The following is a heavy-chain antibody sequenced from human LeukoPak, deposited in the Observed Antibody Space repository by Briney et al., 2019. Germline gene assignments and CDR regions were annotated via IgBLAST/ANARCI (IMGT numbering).Heavy chain of an antibody. CDR2: ITGSGDST. D-gene: IGHD3-16*01. Sequence: GGSLRLSCAASGFTFSRYAMSWVRQAPGKGLEYVSGITGSGDSTYYADSVKRRFTISRDNSNNTLHLQMNRLGGEDTARYYCAKGGGMTPFYLGYWGQGTLVTVSS. J-gene: IGHJ4*02. V-gene: IGHV3-23*01. CDR3: AKGGGMTPFYLGY. CDR1: GFTFSRYA.